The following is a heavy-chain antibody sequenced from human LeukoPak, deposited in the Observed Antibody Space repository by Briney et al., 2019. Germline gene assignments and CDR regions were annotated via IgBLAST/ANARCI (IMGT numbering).Heavy chain of an antibody. CDR3: ARDRVMITFGGVIVTYYYMDV. CDR2: INPNSGGT. V-gene: IGHV1-2*02. CDR1: GYAFTGYY. J-gene: IGHJ6*03. Sequence: ASVKVSCKASGYAFTGYYMHWVRQAPGQGLEWMGWINPNSGGTNYAQKLQGRVTMTTDTSTSTAYMELRSLRSDDTAVYYCARDRVMITFGGVIVTYYYMDVWGKGTTVTVSS. D-gene: IGHD3-16*02.